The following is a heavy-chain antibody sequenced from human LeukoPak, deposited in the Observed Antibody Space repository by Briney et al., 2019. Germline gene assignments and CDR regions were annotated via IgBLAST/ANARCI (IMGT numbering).Heavy chain of an antibody. CDR2: LYNGGST. Sequence: SDTLSVTCTVSGGSINNGYWSWVRQLPGKRLEWIGYLYNGGSTIYNPSLTSRVTMSVDPSNNQFSLKLSSVTAADMAVYYCAKDGGEGAESWDQGTLVTVSS. D-gene: IGHD3-16*01. J-gene: IGHJ4*02. CDR1: GGSINNGY. V-gene: IGHV4-59*01. CDR3: AKDGGEGAES.